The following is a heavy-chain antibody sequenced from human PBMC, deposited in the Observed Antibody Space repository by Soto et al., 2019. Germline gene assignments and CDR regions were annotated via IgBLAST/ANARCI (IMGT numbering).Heavy chain of an antibody. CDR3: ARDPDSSGWYVFDY. V-gene: IGHV1-69*04. CDR1: GGTFSRCT. D-gene: IGHD6-19*01. Sequence: SVKVSWKASGGTFSRCTFTWVRQAPGQGLEWMGRIIPILDIPNYAQNFQGRVTITADKSTSTVYMELSSLRSKDTAVYCCARDPDSSGWYVFDYWGQGTLVTVSS. CDR2: IIPILDIP. J-gene: IGHJ4*02.